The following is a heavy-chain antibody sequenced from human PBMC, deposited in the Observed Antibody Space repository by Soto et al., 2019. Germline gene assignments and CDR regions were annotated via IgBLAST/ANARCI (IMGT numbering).Heavy chain of an antibody. CDR3: ARFPYDNSGTIFDY. D-gene: IGHD3-22*01. CDR1: GITVSSYY. Sequence: EVQLVESGGGLIQPGGSLRLSCAVSGITVSSYYMSWVRQAAGKGLEWGSVIYAGTITYYADSVKGRFTIYRDNSKNTLNLEMNSLRVEDTAVYYCARFPYDNSGTIFDYWGQGTLVTVSS. V-gene: IGHV3-53*01. J-gene: IGHJ4*02. CDR2: IYAGTIT.